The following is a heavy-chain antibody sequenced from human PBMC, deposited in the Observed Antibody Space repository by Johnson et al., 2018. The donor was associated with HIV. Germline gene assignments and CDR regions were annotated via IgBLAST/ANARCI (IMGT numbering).Heavy chain of an antibody. V-gene: IGHV3-23*04. CDR2: ISGSGGST. D-gene: IGHD1-26*01. CDR3: AARGSGSYYVLLGAFDI. CDR1: GFTFSSYA. J-gene: IGHJ3*02. Sequence: VQLVESGGGLVQPGGSLRLSCAASGFTFSSYAMSWVRQAPGKGLEWVSAISGSGGSTYYADSVKGRFTISRDNSKNTLYLQMNSRRAEDTAVYYCAARGSGSYYVLLGAFDIWGQGTMVTVSS.